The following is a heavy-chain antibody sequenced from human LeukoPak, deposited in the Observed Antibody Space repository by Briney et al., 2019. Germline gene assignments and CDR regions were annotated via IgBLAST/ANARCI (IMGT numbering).Heavy chain of an antibody. Sequence: SETLSLTCTVSGGSISRYNWSWIRQPPGKGLEWVGYIYYSRSTNYNPSLTRRVTISFATSKNQFSLKLSSVTAADTAVYYCARVLTYYYDSSAFGDWGQGTLVTVSS. V-gene: IGHV4-59*01. J-gene: IGHJ4*02. D-gene: IGHD3-22*01. CDR1: GGSISRYN. CDR3: ARVLTYYYDSSAFGD. CDR2: IYYSRST.